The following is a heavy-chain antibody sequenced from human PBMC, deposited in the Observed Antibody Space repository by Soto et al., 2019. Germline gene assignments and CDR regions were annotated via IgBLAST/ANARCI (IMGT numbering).Heavy chain of an antibody. J-gene: IGHJ3*02. CDR2: IYHSGST. CDR3: ANLTKVFSDFDI. V-gene: IGHV4-30-2*01. CDR1: GGSISSGGYS. D-gene: IGHD4-4*01. Sequence: SETLSLTCAVSGGSISSGGYSWSWIRQPPGKGLEWIGYIYHSGSTYYNPSLKSRVTISADRSKNQFSLKLSSVTAADTAVYYCANLTKVFSDFDIWGQGTMVTVSS.